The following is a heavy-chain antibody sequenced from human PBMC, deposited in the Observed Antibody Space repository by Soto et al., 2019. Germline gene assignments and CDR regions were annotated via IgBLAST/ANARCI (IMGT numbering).Heavy chain of an antibody. CDR3: AKNPGYYYDSTGYHFDY. D-gene: IGHD3-22*01. CDR1: EFPFSNYD. V-gene: IGHV3-23*01. Sequence: EVPLLESGGGLVQPGGSLRLSCAASEFPFSNYDMRWVRHAPGKGLEWVSSISYGGGTTYYADSVKGRFTISRDNSKNTLYLQMNSLRAEDTAVYYCAKNPGYYYDSTGYHFDYWGQGTLVTVSS. J-gene: IGHJ4*02. CDR2: ISYGGGTT.